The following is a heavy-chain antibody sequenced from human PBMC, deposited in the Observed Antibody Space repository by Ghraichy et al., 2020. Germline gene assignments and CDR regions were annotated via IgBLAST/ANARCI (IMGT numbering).Heavy chain of an antibody. CDR2: INPNSGGT. CDR3: ARVGSYGWEGAFDI. Sequence: ASVKVSCKASGYTFTGYYMHWVRQAPGQGLEWMGWINPNSGGTNYAQKFQGRVTMTRDTSISTAYMELSRLRSDDTAVYYCARVGSYGWEGAFDIWGQGTMVTVSS. V-gene: IGHV1-2*02. J-gene: IGHJ3*02. CDR1: GYTFTGYY. D-gene: IGHD5-18*01.